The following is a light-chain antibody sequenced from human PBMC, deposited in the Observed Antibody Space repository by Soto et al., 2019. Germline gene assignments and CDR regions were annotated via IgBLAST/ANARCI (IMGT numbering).Light chain of an antibody. CDR2: EAS. V-gene: IGKV1-5*03. J-gene: IGKJ4*01. Sequence: DINMTQSPSTLSASVGDRVTITFRASQNINSWLSWYQQKPGKDPKLLIYEASTLERGVPSRFGGSGSGTEFTLTISSLQPDDYATYYCQQYNSYSPLTFGGGTKVDIK. CDR1: QNINSW. CDR3: QQYNSYSPLT.